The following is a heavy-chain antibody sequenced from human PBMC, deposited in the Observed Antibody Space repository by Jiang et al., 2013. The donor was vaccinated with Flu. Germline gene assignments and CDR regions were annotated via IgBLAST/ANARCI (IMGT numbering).Heavy chain of an antibody. Sequence: CAASGFTFSNYGMHWVRQAPGKGLEWVAFIRYDGSIKYYIDSVKGRFTISRDNSKYTLSLQMNSLRPEDTATYYCTSRGEDGSFEIWGQGTMVTVSS. V-gene: IGHV3-30*02. CDR1: GFTFSNYG. D-gene: IGHD5-24*01. CDR2: IRYDGSIK. CDR3: TSRGEDGSFEI. J-gene: IGHJ3*02.